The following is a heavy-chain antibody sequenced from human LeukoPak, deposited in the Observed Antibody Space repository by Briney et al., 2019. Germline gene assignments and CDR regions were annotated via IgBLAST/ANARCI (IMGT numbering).Heavy chain of an antibody. D-gene: IGHD6-13*01. CDR3: AFGAAAGIRVGAFDI. Sequence: ASVKVFCKASGYTFTSYGISWVRQAPGQGLEWTGWISAYNGNTNYAQKLQGRVTMTTDTSTSTAYMELRSLRSDDTAVYYCAFGAAAGIRVGAFDIWGQGTMVTVSS. J-gene: IGHJ3*02. CDR1: GYTFTSYG. V-gene: IGHV1-18*01. CDR2: ISAYNGNT.